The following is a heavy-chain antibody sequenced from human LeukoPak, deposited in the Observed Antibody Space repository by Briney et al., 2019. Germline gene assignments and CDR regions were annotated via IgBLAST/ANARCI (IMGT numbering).Heavy chain of an antibody. CDR1: GGTFSSYA. D-gene: IGHD3-22*01. V-gene: IGHV1-69*05. Sequence: SSVTVSCKASGGTFSSYAISWVRQAPGQGLEWMGGIITIFGTANYAQKFQGRVTITTDESTSTDYMELSSLRSEDTAVYYCARAIYDSSGYYYDVGYYFDYWGQGTLVTVSS. CDR3: ARAIYDSSGYYYDVGYYFDY. J-gene: IGHJ4*02. CDR2: IITIFGTA.